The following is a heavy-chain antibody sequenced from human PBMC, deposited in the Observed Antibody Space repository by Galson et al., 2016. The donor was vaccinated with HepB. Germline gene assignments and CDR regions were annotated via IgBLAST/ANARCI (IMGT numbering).Heavy chain of an antibody. D-gene: IGHD2-8*01. CDR3: ARGGVRYCLDW. V-gene: IGHV3-48*02. Sequence: SLRLSCAASGFSFSYHVMNWVRQAPGKGLEWVSYISDSGIYYADSVRGRFTISRDNAKATLYLQMDLLRDEDTALYFCARGGVRYCLDWWGQGTQVTVSS. CDR1: GFSFSYHV. CDR2: ISDSGI. J-gene: IGHJ4*02.